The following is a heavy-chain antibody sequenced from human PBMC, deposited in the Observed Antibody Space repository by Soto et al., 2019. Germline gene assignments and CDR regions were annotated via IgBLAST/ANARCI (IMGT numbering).Heavy chain of an antibody. D-gene: IGHD6-19*01. V-gene: IGHV1-2*02. Sequence: ASVKVSCKASQYTFTNYYLHWVRQAPGQRPEWMGWINNGGGTIYTQKFQGRLTMTRDTSITTAYMELSRLSSDDTAFYYCATSSDWSPLLDYWGQGTLVTVSS. CDR1: QYTFTNYY. CDR2: INNGGGT. CDR3: ATSSDWSPLLDY. J-gene: IGHJ4*02.